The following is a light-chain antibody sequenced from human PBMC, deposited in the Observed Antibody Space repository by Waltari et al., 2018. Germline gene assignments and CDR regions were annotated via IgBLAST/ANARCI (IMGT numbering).Light chain of an antibody. CDR1: QSVSSTF. J-gene: IGKJ1*01. Sequence: EIVLTQSPGTLSLSPGERATLSCRASQSVSSTFLAWYQQKPGQAPRLLIYGASSRATGITDRLSGSGSGTDFTLTISRLEPEDFAVYYCQQYGWSTRTFGQGTKVEIK. CDR2: GAS. CDR3: QQYGWSTRT. V-gene: IGKV3-20*01.